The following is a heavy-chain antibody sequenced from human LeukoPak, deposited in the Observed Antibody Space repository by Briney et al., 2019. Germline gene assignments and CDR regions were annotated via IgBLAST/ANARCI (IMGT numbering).Heavy chain of an antibody. Sequence: GGSLRLSCAASGFTVSTNYMSWVRQAPGKGLEWVSVIYSGGITYYAASVKGRFTISRDNAKNSLYLQMKSLRDEDTAVYYCARYGSGTSYITNYFDYWGQGTLVTVSS. CDR2: IYSGGIT. D-gene: IGHD3-10*01. V-gene: IGHV3-66*01. CDR3: ARYGSGTSYITNYFDY. CDR1: GFTVSTNY. J-gene: IGHJ4*02.